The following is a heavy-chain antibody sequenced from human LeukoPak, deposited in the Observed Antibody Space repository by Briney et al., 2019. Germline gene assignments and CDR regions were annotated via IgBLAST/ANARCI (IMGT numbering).Heavy chain of an antibody. CDR3: ARNILFAFDI. J-gene: IGHJ3*02. CDR2: ISYEGGTT. Sequence: PGRSLRLSCAGAGFTFSNYGMHWVRQAPGKGLEWVAVISYEGGTTYYADSMKGRFTISRDNSKNTLYLQVNSLRAEDTAMYYCARNILFAFDIWGQGTMVTVSS. D-gene: IGHD2/OR15-2a*01. CDR1: GFTFSNYG. V-gene: IGHV3-30*03.